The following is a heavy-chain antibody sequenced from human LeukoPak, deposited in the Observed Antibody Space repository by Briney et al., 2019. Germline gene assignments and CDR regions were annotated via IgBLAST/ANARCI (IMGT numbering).Heavy chain of an antibody. CDR3: ARTNPSFDY. CDR2: IFYSGST. V-gene: IGHV4-59*08. CDR1: GGSISSYY. Sequence: SETLSLTCTVSGGSISSYYWSWIRQPPGKGLEWIGYIFYSGSTNYNPSLKSRVTISVDTSKNQISLKLRSVTAADTAVYYCARTNPSFDYWGQGTLVTVSS. J-gene: IGHJ4*02.